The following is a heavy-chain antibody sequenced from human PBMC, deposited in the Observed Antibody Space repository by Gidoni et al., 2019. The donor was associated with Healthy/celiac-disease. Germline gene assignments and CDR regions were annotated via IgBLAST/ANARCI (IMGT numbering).Heavy chain of an antibody. D-gene: IGHD3-22*01. V-gene: IGHV3-23*01. CDR2: ISGSGGST. CDR3: AKHPNYFYYDSSGYYFH. J-gene: IGHJ4*02. CDR1: GFTFSSYA. Sequence: EVQLLESGGGLVQPGGSLRLSCAASGFTFSSYAMSWVRQAPGKGLEWVSAISGSGGSTYYADSVKGRFTISRDNSKNTLYLQMNSRRAEDTAVYYCAKHPNYFYYDSSGYYFHWGQGTLVTVSS.